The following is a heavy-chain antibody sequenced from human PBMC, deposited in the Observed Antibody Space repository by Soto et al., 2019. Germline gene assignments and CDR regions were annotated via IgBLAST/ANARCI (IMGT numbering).Heavy chain of an antibody. D-gene: IGHD5-12*01. V-gene: IGHV1-69*01. CDR3: ARGGVDVVATSAFDY. J-gene: IGHJ4*02. CDR1: GGTFNNYA. CDR2: IIPIIGTE. Sequence: QVQLVQSGAEVKKPGSSVKVSCKASGGTFNNYAISWVRQTPGQGLEWMGGIIPIIGTEDYAHKLQGRLAMSADESTGTTFMELSSLRSEDTALYYCARGGVDVVATSAFDYWGQGTVVTVSS.